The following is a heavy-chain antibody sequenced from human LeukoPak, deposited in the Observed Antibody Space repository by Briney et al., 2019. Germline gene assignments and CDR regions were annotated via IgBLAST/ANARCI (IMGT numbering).Heavy chain of an antibody. J-gene: IGHJ4*02. CDR1: GFTFDDYA. V-gene: IGHV3-43*02. CDR3: AKDKAGGQQLVQALLDY. D-gene: IGHD6-13*01. CDR2: ISGDGGST. Sequence: GGSLRLSCAASGFTFDDYAMHWVRQAPGKGLEWVSLISGDGGSTYYVNSVKGRFTISRDNSKNSLYLQMNSLRTEDTALYYCAKDKAGGQQLVQALLDYWGQGTLVTVSS.